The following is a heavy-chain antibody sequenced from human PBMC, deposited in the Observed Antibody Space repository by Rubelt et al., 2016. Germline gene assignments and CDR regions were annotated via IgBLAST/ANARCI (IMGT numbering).Heavy chain of an antibody. CDR3: ARGLGGYYCSWFDR. D-gene: IGHD3-22*01. CDR2: INHSGST. Sequence: QVQLQQWGAGLLKPSETLSLTCAVYGGSFSGYYWSWIRQPPGKGLEWIGEINHSGSTNYNPSLKGRVTISVDTSKNQFSLKLSSLTAADTAVDYGARGLGGYYCSWFDRWGQGTLVTGSS. V-gene: IGHV4-34*01. CDR1: GGSFSGYY. J-gene: IGHJ5*02.